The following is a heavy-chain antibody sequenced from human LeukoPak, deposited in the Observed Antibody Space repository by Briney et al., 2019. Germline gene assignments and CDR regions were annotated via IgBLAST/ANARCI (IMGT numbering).Heavy chain of an antibody. CDR3: ARENYGSGNHEDY. CDR1: GFTVSSYG. CDR2: IWLDGSNK. Sequence: PGRCLRLSWAASGFTVSSYGMDWVRQAPGNGLEWVAVIWLDGSNKYYADSVKGRFTISRDNSKNTLYLQMNSLRAEDTAVYYCARENYGSGNHEDYWGQGTLVTVSS. J-gene: IGHJ4*02. D-gene: IGHD3-10*01. V-gene: IGHV3-33*01.